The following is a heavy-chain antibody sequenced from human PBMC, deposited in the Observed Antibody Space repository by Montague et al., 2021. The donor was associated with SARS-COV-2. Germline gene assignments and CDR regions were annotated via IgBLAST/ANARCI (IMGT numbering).Heavy chain of an antibody. D-gene: IGHD3-3*01. V-gene: IGHV4-61*01. CDR3: ARDPWRITIFGVVTWYGMDV. Sequence: SETLSLTCTVSGGSVSSGSYYWSWIRQPPGKGLEWIGYIYYSGSTNYNPSLKSRVTISVDTSKNQFSLKLSSVTAADTAVYYCARDPWRITIFGVVTWYGMDVWGQGTPVTVSS. J-gene: IGHJ6*02. CDR2: IYYSGST. CDR1: GGSVSSGSYY.